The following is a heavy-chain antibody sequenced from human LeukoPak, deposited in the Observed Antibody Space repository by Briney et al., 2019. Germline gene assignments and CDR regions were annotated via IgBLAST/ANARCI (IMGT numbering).Heavy chain of an antibody. V-gene: IGHV3-23*01. CDR2: ISGSGGST. J-gene: IGHJ4*02. Sequence: GGSLRLSCAASGFTFSRYSMSEVRQAPGKGLEWVSAISGSGGSTYYADSVKGRFTISRDNSKNTLYLQMNSLRAEDTAVYYCAKDEESSGLIDYGGQGTLVTVSS. CDR1: GFTFSRYS. CDR3: AKDEESSGLIDY. D-gene: IGHD3-22*01.